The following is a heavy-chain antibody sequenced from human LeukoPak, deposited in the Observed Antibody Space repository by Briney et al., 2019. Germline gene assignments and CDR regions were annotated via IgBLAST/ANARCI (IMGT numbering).Heavy chain of an antibody. CDR2: ISSSGGTT. V-gene: IGHV3-23*01. Sequence: GGSLRLSCAASGFTFSSHAMSWVRQAPEKGLEWVSIISSSGGTTNYADSVKGRFTISRDNSKNTLYLQMNSLRAEDTAVYYCAKGWNNMDVWGQGTTVTVSS. CDR1: GFTFSSHA. CDR3: AKGWNNMDV. D-gene: IGHD1/OR15-1a*01. J-gene: IGHJ6*02.